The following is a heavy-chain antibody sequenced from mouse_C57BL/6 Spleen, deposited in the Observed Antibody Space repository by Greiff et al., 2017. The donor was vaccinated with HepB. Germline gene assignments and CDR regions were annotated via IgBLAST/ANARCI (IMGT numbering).Heavy chain of an antibody. CDR2: IDPSDSET. Sequence: VQLQQSGAELVRPGSSVKLSCKASGYTFTSYWMHWVKQRPIQGLEWIGNIDPSDSETHYNQKFKDKATLTVDKSSSTAYMQLSSLTSEDSAVYYCAIRGGYYAMDYWGQGTSVTVSS. D-gene: IGHD1-1*01. CDR3: AIRGGYYAMDY. CDR1: GYTFTSYW. J-gene: IGHJ4*01. V-gene: IGHV1-52*01.